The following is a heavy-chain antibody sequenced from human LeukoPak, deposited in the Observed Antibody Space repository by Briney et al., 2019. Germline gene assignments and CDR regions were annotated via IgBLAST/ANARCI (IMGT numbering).Heavy chain of an antibody. D-gene: IGHD4-23*01. Sequence: ASVKVSCKASGYTFTGYYMHWVRQAPGQGLEWMGWLNPNSGDTKDSQKFQGRVTMTRDTSIDTAYMELSRLKSDDTAVYYCASAADYGGNSDAFDIWGQGTMVTVSS. J-gene: IGHJ3*02. CDR2: LNPNSGDT. CDR1: GYTFTGYY. CDR3: ASAADYGGNSDAFDI. V-gene: IGHV1-2*02.